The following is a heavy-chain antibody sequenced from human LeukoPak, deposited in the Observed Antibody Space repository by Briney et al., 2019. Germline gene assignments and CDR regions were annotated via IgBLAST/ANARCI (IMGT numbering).Heavy chain of an antibody. CDR2: INPNSGGT. V-gene: IGHV1-2*02. Sequence: ASVKVSCKASGYTFTGYYMHWVRQAPGQGLEWMGWINPNSGGTNYAQKFQGRVTMTRDTSISTAYMELSRLRSDDTAVYYCARWIAVAGHITGDYWGQGTLVTVSS. J-gene: IGHJ4*02. CDR3: ARWIAVAGHITGDY. D-gene: IGHD6-19*01. CDR1: GYTFTGYY.